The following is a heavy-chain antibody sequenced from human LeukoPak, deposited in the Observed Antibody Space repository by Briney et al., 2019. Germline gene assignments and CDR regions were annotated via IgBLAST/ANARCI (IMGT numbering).Heavy chain of an antibody. Sequence: GGSLRLSCAVSGFMFSSFSMSWVRHVPGKGLEWVSTIGAGGSTYYADSVKGWFTISRDNSKNTLFLQMNSLRAEDTAIYYCAKRPAAVRGVIPYLDYWGQGTLVTVSS. CDR2: IGAGGST. D-gene: IGHD3-10*02. V-gene: IGHV3-23*01. J-gene: IGHJ4*02. CDR3: AKRPAAVRGVIPYLDY. CDR1: GFMFSSFS.